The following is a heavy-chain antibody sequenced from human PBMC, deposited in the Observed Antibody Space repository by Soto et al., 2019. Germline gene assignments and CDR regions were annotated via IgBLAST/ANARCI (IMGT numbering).Heavy chain of an antibody. D-gene: IGHD3-10*01. J-gene: IGHJ5*02. CDR2: IYYSGST. CDR1: GGSISSSSYY. CDR3: ARHALSSLLLTPFDP. Sequence: QLQLQESGPGLVKPSETLSLTCTVSGGSISSSSYYWGWIRRPPGKGLEWIGSIYYSGSTYYNPSLKSRVTLSVDTSKNQFSLKLSSVTAADTAVYYCARHALSSLLLTPFDPWGQGTLVTVSS. V-gene: IGHV4-39*01.